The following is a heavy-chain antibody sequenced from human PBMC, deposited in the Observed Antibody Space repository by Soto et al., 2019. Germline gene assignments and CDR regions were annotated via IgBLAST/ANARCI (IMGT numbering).Heavy chain of an antibody. J-gene: IGHJ4*02. V-gene: IGHV1-18*01. CDR2: ISAYNGNT. D-gene: IGHD6-13*01. CDR1: GYTFTTSG. Sequence: ASVKVSCKASGYTFTTSGISWARQAPGQGPEWMGWISAYNGNTNYAQKLQGRVTMTTDTSTSTAYMELRSLRSDDTAVYYCARIGLSSSESHFDYWGQRTLVTVSS. CDR3: ARIGLSSSESHFDY.